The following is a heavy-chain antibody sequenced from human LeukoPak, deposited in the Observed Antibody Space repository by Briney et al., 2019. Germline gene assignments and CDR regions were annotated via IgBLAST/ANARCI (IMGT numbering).Heavy chain of an antibody. J-gene: IGHJ4*02. Sequence: GGSLRLSCAASGFTFSSYSMNWVRQAPGKGLEWVSSISSSSSYIYYADSVKGRFTISRDNAKNSLYLQMNSLRAEDTAVYCCARFAPNSSGWYWGQGTLVTVSS. CDR1: GFTFSSYS. CDR2: ISSSSSYI. V-gene: IGHV3-21*01. D-gene: IGHD6-19*01. CDR3: ARFAPNSSGWY.